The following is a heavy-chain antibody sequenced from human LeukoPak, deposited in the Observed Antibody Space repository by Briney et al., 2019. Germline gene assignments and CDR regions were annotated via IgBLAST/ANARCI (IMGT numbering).Heavy chain of an antibody. D-gene: IGHD1-26*01. J-gene: IGHJ4*02. CDR3: AKDFVPRGGSYFPGFDY. CDR2: ISNSGDRT. Sequence: GGSLRLSCAASGFTFSSYWMSWVRQAPGKGLEWVSTISNSGDRTYYADSVKGRFTISRDNSKDTLYLQMNSLRTEDTAVYYCAKDFVPRGGSYFPGFDYWGQGTLVIVSS. V-gene: IGHV3-23*01. CDR1: GFTFSSYW.